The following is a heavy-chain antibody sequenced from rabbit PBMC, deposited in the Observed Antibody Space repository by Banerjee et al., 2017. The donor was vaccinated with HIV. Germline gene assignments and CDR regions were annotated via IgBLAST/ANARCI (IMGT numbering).Heavy chain of an antibody. CDR1: GFSFSSSYW. CDR3: ARVLDGVQLNRMDL. D-gene: IGHD2-1*01. Sequence: QEQLKETGGGLVTPGGTLTLTCTASGFSFSSSYWICWVRQAPGKGLEWIACIYAGSSGTNFYTISPHGPFPISKPSSAPQSVQMARPTAGHTAHYCRARVLDGVQLNRMDLWGLGTLV. CDR2: IYAGSSGTN. J-gene: IGHJ6*01. V-gene: IGHV1S45*01.